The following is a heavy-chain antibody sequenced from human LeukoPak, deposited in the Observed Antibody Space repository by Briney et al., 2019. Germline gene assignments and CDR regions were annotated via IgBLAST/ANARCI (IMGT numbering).Heavy chain of an antibody. D-gene: IGHD1-26*01. J-gene: IGHJ4*02. CDR1: AFSLNTYN. CDR3: ASTSWELPDY. CDR2: ISYTGAYI. V-gene: IGHV3-21*04. Sequence: GGSLRLSCAASAFSLNTYNMNWVRQAPGKGLEWVSSISYTGAYIYYADSVRGRFTISRDNPQNSVFLQMNSLRAEDTAVYYCASTSWELPDYWGQGTLVTVSS.